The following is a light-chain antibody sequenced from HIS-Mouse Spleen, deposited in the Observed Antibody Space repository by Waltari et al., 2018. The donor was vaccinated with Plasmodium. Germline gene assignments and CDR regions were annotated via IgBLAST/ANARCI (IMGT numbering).Light chain of an antibody. CDR1: PGIRND. J-gene: IGKJ2*01. Sequence: AIQMTQSQSSLSASAGDRVTITCRASPGIRNDLGWYQQKPGKAPKLLIYAASSLQSGVPSRFSGSGSGTDFTLTISSLQPEDFATYYCLQDYNYPYTFGQGTKLEIK. V-gene: IGKV1-6*01. CDR2: AAS. CDR3: LQDYNYPYT.